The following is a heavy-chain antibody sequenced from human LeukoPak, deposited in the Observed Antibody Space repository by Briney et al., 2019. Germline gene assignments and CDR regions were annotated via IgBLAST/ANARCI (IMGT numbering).Heavy chain of an antibody. CDR2: IYYSGST. D-gene: IGHD3-10*01. Sequence: RTSETLSLTCTVSGGPISSSSYYWGWIRQPPGKGLEWIGSIYYSGSTYYNPSLKSRVTISVDTSKNQFSLKLSSVTAADTAVYYCARDPYYYGSGWFDPWGQGTLVTVSS. CDR1: GGPISSSSYY. V-gene: IGHV4-39*07. J-gene: IGHJ5*02. CDR3: ARDPYYYGSGWFDP.